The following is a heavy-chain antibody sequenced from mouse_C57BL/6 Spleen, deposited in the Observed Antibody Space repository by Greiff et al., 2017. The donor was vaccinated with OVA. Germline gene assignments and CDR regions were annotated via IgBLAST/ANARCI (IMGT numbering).Heavy chain of an antibody. Sequence: VKLVESGPGLVAPSQSLSITCTVSGFSLTSYGVDWVRQSPGKGLEWLGVIWGVGSTNYNSALKSRLSISKDNSKSQVFLKMNSLQTDDTAMYYCASDFGYDGGFAYWGQGTLVTVSA. CDR3: ASDFGYDGGFAY. V-gene: IGHV2-6*01. CDR1: GFSLTSYG. D-gene: IGHD2-2*01. J-gene: IGHJ3*01. CDR2: IWGVGST.